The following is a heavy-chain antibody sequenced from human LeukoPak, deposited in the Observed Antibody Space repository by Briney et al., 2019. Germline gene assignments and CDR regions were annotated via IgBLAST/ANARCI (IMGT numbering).Heavy chain of an antibody. Sequence: PSETLSLTCTASGGSISSSSYYWGWIRQPPGKGLEWIGSIYYSGSTNYNPSLKSRVTISVDTPKNQFSLKLSSVTAADTAVYYCARGVRITMVRGGVSGFFDYWGQGTLVTVSS. CDR2: IYYSGST. CDR1: GGSISSSSYY. D-gene: IGHD3-10*01. V-gene: IGHV4-39*07. J-gene: IGHJ4*02. CDR3: ARGVRITMVRGGVSGFFDY.